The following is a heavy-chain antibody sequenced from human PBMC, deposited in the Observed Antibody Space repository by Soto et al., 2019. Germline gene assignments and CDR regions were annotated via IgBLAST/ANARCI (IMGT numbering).Heavy chain of an antibody. CDR1: GGSISSSSYY. CDR3: ARGIAVAGYYFDY. V-gene: IGHV4-39*01. J-gene: IGHJ4*02. CDR2: IYYSGST. Sequence: ETLSLTCTVSGGSISSSSYYWGWIRQPPGKGLEWIGSIYYSGSTYYNPSLKSRVTISVDTSKNQFSLKLSSVTAADTAVYYCARGIAVAGYYFDYWGQGTLVTVSS. D-gene: IGHD6-19*01.